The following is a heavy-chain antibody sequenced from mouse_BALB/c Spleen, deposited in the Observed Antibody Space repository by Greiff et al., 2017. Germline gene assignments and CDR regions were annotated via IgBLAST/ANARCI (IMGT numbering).Heavy chain of an antibody. CDR1: GYTFSSYW. CDR3: ARQAVTVYAMDY. CDR2: ILPGSGST. D-gene: IGHD2-5*01. Sequence: QVHVKQSGAELMKPGASVKISCKATGYTFSSYWIEWVKQRPGHGLEWIGEILPGSGSTNYNEKFKGKATFTADTSSNTAYMQLSSLTSEDSAVYYCARQAVTVYAMDYWGQGTSVTVSS. J-gene: IGHJ4*01. V-gene: IGHV1-9*01.